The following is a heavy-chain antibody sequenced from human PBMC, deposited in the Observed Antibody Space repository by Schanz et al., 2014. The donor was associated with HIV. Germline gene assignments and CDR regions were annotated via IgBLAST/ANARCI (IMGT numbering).Heavy chain of an antibody. D-gene: IGHD6-13*01. CDR3: AKEEQQLGGVGGYHFDY. J-gene: IGHJ4*02. Sequence: VHLVESGGGLVQPGGSLRLSCAASGFTFSSYGMHWVRQAPGKGLEWVAVISYDGSNKYYADSVKGRFTISRDISKNTLYLQMNSLRAEDTAVYYCAKEEQQLGGVGGYHFDYWGQGTLVTVSS. CDR2: ISYDGSNK. CDR1: GFTFSSYG. V-gene: IGHV3-30*18.